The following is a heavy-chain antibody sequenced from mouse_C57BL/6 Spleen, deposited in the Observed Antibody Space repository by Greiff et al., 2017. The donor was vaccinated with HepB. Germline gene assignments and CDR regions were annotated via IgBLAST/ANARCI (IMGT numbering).Heavy chain of an antibody. CDR2: IYPRSGNT. Sequence: LVESGAELARPGASVKLSCKASGYTFTSYGISWVKQRTGQGLEWIGEIYPRSGNTYYNEKFKGKATLTADKSSSTAYMELRSLTSEDSAVYFCARRLTGPYFDYWGQGTTLTVSS. D-gene: IGHD4-1*01. J-gene: IGHJ2*01. V-gene: IGHV1-81*01. CDR1: GYTFTSYG. CDR3: ARRLTGPYFDY.